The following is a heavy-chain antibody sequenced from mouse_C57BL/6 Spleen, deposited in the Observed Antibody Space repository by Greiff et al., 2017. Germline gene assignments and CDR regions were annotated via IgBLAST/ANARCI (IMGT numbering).Heavy chain of an antibody. CDR3: ARVYYGSSYGYFDV. J-gene: IGHJ1*03. Sequence: DVQLQESGPGLVKPSQSLSLTCSVTGYSITSGYYRNWIRQFPGNKLEWMGYISYDGSNNYNPSLKNRISITRDTSKNQFFLKLNSVTTEDTATYYCARVYYGSSYGYFDVWGTGTTVTVAS. CDR2: ISYDGSN. CDR1: GYSITSGYY. V-gene: IGHV3-6*01. D-gene: IGHD1-1*01.